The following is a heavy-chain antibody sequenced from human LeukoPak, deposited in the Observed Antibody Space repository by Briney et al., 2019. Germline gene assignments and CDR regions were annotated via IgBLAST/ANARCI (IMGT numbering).Heavy chain of an antibody. D-gene: IGHD2-2*01. V-gene: IGHV3-33*03. Sequence: GGSLRLSCAASGFTFSTYGIHWVRQAPGKGLEWVAVIWYDGSDKYYADSVKGRFTISRDNAKNSLYLQMNSLRAEDTAVYYCAKLGYCSSTSCYLDYWGQGTLVTVSS. CDR3: AKLGYCSSTSCYLDY. CDR2: IWYDGSDK. CDR1: GFTFSTYG. J-gene: IGHJ4*02.